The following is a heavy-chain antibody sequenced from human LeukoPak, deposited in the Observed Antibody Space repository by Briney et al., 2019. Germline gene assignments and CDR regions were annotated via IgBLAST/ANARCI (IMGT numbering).Heavy chain of an antibody. CDR1: GGSISSSSYY. CDR3: ARIWFGLRRLYYFDY. CDR2: IYYSGST. V-gene: IGHV4-39*01. J-gene: IGHJ4*02. Sequence: SETLSLTCTVSGGSISSSSYYWGWIRQPPGKGLEWIGSIYYSGSTYYTPSLKSRVTISVDTSKNQFSLKLSSVTAADTALYYCARIWFGLRRLYYFDYWGQGTLVSVSS. D-gene: IGHD3-10*01.